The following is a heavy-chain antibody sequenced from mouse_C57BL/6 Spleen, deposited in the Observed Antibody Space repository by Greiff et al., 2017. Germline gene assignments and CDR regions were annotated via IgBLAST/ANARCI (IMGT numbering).Heavy chain of an antibody. CDR2: IYPGDGDT. J-gene: IGHJ4*01. CDR3: ARGDPKNYAMDY. V-gene: IGHV1-80*01. CDR1: GYAFSSYW. Sequence: VNVVESGAELVKPGASVKISCKASGYAFSSYWMNWVKQRPGKGLEWIGQIYPGDGDTNYNGKFKGKATLTADKSSSTAYMQLSSLTSEDSAVYFCARGDPKNYAMDYWGQGTSVTVSS.